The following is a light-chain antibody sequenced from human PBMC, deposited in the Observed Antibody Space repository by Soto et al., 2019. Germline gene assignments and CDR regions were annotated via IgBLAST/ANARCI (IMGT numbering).Light chain of an antibody. J-gene: IGLJ2*01. CDR2: DNN. V-gene: IGLV1-51*01. CDR3: GTWDSSLSAVV. CDR1: SSNIANNY. Sequence: QAVVTQPPSVSAAPGQKVTISCSGSSSNIANNYVSWYQQFPGTAPKLLIYDNNKRPSGISDRFSGSKSGTSATLGITGLQTGDEADYYCGTWDSSLSAVVFGGGTKLTVL.